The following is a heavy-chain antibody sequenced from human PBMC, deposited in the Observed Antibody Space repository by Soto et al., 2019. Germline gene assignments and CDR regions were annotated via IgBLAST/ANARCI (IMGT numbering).Heavy chain of an antibody. V-gene: IGHV1-3*01. D-gene: IGHD2-15*01. CDR3: ATKGDIVT. CDR1: GYTFTNYA. Sequence: ASVKVSCKASGYTFTNYAIHWVRQAPGQRLEWMGWINLGNGNTKYSQEFQGRVTITRDTSASTAYMGLSSLNSEDTAVYYCATKGDIVTWGQGTLVTVSS. CDR2: INLGNGNT. J-gene: IGHJ5*02.